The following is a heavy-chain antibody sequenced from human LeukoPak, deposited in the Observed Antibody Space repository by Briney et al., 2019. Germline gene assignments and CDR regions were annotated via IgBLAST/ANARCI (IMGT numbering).Heavy chain of an antibody. CDR3: TRDQTPYY. CDR1: GFTFSNYW. Sequence: GGSLRLFCAASGFTFSNYWMSWVRQAPGKGLEWVANIKQDRSEKYYVDSVKGRFTISRDNAKNSLYLQMNSLKTEDTAVYYCTRDQTPYYWGQGTLVTVSS. CDR2: IKQDRSEK. V-gene: IGHV3-7*03. J-gene: IGHJ4*02.